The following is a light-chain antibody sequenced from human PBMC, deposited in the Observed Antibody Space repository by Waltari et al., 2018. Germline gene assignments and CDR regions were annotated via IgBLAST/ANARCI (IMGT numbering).Light chain of an antibody. V-gene: IGKV3-11*01. CDR2: DAS. CDR3: QHGHTWPLS. Sequence: EIVLTQSPATLSLSPGQRATLSCWASQSISSHIAWYQHNPGQAPRLLVYDASNRATGIPARFSGSGSGTDFTLTIGSLEPEDFAVYYCQHGHTWPLSFGGGTKVEI. CDR1: QSISSH. J-gene: IGKJ4*01.